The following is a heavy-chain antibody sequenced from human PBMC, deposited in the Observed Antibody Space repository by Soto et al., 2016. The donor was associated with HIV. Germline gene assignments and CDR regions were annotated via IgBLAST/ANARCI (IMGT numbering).Heavy chain of an antibody. V-gene: IGHV1-58*02. CDR1: GFTFSTST. CDR3: AAETYSSGCCHFDY. D-gene: IGHD6-19*01. CDR2: ITVGTDNR. Sequence: QLVLPGPEVKKPGTSVKVSCKASGFTFSTSTIQWVRQAPGQRLEWIGWITVGTDNRNYAQKFQQRVTLTRDMSTSIAYLEMSSLSSEDTAVYYCAAETYSSGCCHFDYWGQGTLVTVSS. J-gene: IGHJ4*02.